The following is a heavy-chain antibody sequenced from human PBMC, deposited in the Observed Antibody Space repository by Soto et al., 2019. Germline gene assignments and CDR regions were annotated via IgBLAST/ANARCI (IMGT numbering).Heavy chain of an antibody. V-gene: IGHV4-30-2*01. CDR2: IHYAGNT. CDR3: ARSYCGGDCYSDFDAFDI. D-gene: IGHD2-21*02. Sequence: SETLSLTCAVSGGSIISGGFSWIWIRQPPGKGLEWIGYIHYAGNTYYNPSLKGRVTISVDRSKNQFSLELYSVAAADTAVYYCARSYCGGDCYSDFDAFDIWGQGTPVTVSS. CDR1: GGSIISGGFS. J-gene: IGHJ3*02.